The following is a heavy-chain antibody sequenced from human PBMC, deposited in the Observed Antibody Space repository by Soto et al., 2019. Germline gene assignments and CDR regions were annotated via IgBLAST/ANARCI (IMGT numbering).Heavy chain of an antibody. CDR3: AKDNGPIDYYSGMDV. D-gene: IGHD3-22*01. CDR1: GFTFSSYA. V-gene: IGHV3-23*01. CDR2: ISGSGGST. Sequence: EVQLLESGGGLVQPGGSLRLSCAASGFTFSSYAMSWVRQAPGKGLEWVSAISGSGGSTYYADSVKGRFTISRDNSKNTLYLQMTSLRAEDTAVYYCAKDNGPIDYYSGMDVWGQGTTVPVSS. J-gene: IGHJ6*02.